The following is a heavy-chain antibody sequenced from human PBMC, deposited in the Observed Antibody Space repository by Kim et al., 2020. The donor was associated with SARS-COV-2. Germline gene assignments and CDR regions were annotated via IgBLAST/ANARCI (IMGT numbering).Heavy chain of an antibody. D-gene: IGHD5-12*01. V-gene: IGHV4-34*01. J-gene: IGHJ6*02. Sequence: SETLSLTCAVYGGSFSGYYWSWIRQPPGKGLEWIGEINHSGSTNYNPSLKSRVTISVDTSKNQFSLKLSSVTAADTAVYYCARGNIVATAMAIYYYYYYGMDVWGQGTTVTVSS. CDR3: ARGNIVATAMAIYYYYYYGMDV. CDR1: GGSFSGYY. CDR2: INHSGST.